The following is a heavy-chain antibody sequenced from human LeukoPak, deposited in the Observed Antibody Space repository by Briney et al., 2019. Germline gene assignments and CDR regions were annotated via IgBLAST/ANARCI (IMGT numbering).Heavy chain of an antibody. V-gene: IGHV3-23*01. J-gene: IGHJ4*02. CDR3: AKGYYYDSSGYYFDY. CDR1: GFTFSSYA. D-gene: IGHD3-22*01. CDR2: ISGSGGST. Sequence: GGSLRLSCAASGFTFSSYAMSWVRQAPGKGLEWVSAISGSGGSTYYADSVKGRFTISRDNSKNTLYLQMNSLRAEDTAVYYRAKGYYYDSSGYYFDYWGQGTLVTVSS.